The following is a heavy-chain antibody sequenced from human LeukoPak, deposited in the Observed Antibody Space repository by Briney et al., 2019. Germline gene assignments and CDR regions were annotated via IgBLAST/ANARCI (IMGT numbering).Heavy chain of an antibody. V-gene: IGHV5-51*01. CDR1: GYSFTSYW. D-gene: IGHD3-22*01. Sequence: KPGESLKISCKGSGYSFTSYWIGWVGRIPGKARGGMGFFYPGASDTRYSPSFQGQVTISADKSVSTAYLQWSSLKASDTAMYYCARRTYYYDSSGYYLDYWGQGTLVTVSS. CDR3: ARRTYYYDSSGYYLDY. J-gene: IGHJ4*02. CDR2: FYPGASDT.